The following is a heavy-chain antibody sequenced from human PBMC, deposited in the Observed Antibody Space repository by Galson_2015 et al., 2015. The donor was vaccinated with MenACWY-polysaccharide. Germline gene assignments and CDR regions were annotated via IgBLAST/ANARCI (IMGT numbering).Heavy chain of an antibody. CDR2: ISSSASYI. CDR3: AREFTGDGSSWYYWYFDL. D-gene: IGHD6-13*01. V-gene: IGHV3-21*01. CDR1: GFSFSDYN. Sequence: SLRLSCAASGFSFSDYNMNWVRQAPGKGLEWVSIISSSASYIYYADSVKGRFTISRENAKNSLYLQMNSLRAGDTAVYYCAREFTGDGSSWYYWYFDLWGRGTLVTVSS. J-gene: IGHJ2*01.